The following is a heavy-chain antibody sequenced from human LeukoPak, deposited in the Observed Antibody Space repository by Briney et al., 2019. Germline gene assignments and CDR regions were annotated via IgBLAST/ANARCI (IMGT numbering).Heavy chain of an antibody. D-gene: IGHD1-26*01. CDR2: LYSGGST. Sequence: GGSLRLSCAGSEFIVSSNFMSWVRQAPGKGLEWVSTLYSGGSTYYADSVKDRFIISRDNSKNTLYLQMNSLRAEDTAVYYCARVGIVGATLDYWGQGTLVTVSS. CDR1: EFIVSSNF. J-gene: IGHJ4*02. V-gene: IGHV3-66*01. CDR3: ARVGIVGATLDY.